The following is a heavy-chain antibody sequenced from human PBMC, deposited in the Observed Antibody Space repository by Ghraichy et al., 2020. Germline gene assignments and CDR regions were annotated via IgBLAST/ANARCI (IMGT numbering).Heavy chain of an antibody. J-gene: IGHJ4*02. Sequence: GESLNISCKASGSTFTGYYMHWVRQAPGQGLEWMGRINPNSGGTNYAQKFQGRVTMTRDTSINTAYMELNRLRSDDTAVYYCARDRFCSGGSCYRGYFDYWGQGTLVTVS. V-gene: IGHV1-2*06. CDR2: INPNSGGT. CDR1: GSTFTGYY. D-gene: IGHD2-15*01. CDR3: ARDRFCSGGSCYRGYFDY.